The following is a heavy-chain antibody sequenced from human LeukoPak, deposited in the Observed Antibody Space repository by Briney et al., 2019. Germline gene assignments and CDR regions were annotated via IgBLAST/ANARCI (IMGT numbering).Heavy chain of an antibody. Sequence: SETLSLTCNVSGASVSSGSYYWSWIRQPPGKGLEWIGYIYYSGSTNYNPSLKSRVTISVDTSKSQFSLKLSSVTAADTAVYYCARDRVELRGWFDPWGQGTLVTVSS. CDR2: IYYSGST. V-gene: IGHV4-61*01. CDR1: GASVSSGSYY. J-gene: IGHJ5*02. CDR3: ARDRVELRGWFDP. D-gene: IGHD1-7*01.